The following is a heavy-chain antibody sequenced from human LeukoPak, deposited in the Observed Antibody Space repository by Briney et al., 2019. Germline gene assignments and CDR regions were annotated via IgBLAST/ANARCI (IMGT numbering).Heavy chain of an antibody. CDR1: GFTFSSYW. D-gene: IGHD4-17*01. J-gene: IGHJ4*02. CDR3: ARSHGDYAPFDY. CDR2: INSDGSES. Sequence: GGSLRLSCAASGFTFSSYWMHWVRQAPGKGLVWVSRINSDGSESGYADSVKGRFTISRDNAKNTLHLQMNSLRAEDTAVYYCARSHGDYAPFDYWGQGTLVTVSS. V-gene: IGHV3-74*01.